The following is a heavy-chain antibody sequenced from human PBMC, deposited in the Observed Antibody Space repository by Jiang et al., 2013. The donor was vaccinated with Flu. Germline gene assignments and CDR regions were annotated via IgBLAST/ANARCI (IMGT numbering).Heavy chain of an antibody. J-gene: IGHJ5*02. V-gene: IGHV2-5*02. CDR1: GFSLTTNGVG. Sequence: KPTQTLTLTCTFSGFSLTTNGVGVGWIRQPPRKGPGVAYSHFWDDDERYSPSLKSRLTITKDTSKSQVVLTVTNMDPVDTATYYCAQYFRYDGGSYHWGSWGQGTLVTVSS. CDR2: FWDDDE. CDR3: AQYFRYDGGSYHWGS. D-gene: IGHD3-22*01.